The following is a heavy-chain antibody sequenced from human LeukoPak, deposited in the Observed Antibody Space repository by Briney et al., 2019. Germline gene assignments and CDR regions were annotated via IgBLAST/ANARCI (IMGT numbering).Heavy chain of an antibody. CDR3: ATELPRVLLRY. CDR2: FDFEDGET. V-gene: IGHV1-24*01. J-gene: IGHJ4*02. D-gene: IGHD4/OR15-4a*01. Sequence: GASVKVSCKVSGYTLTELSMHWVRQAPGKGLEWMGGFDFEDGETTYARKFQGRVTMTEDTPTDTAYMDLRSLRSEDTAVYYCATELPRVLLRYWGQGTLVTVSS. CDR1: GYTLTELS.